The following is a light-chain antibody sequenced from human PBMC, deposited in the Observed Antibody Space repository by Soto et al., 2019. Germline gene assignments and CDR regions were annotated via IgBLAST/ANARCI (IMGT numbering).Light chain of an antibody. CDR2: GAS. Sequence: EIVMTQSPATLSVSPGERATLSCRVSQSISSNLAWYQQKPGQAPRLLIYGASTRATGIPASFSGSGSGTKFTLTISSLQSEDFAVYYCQQYNNWPRTFGQGTKVDIK. CDR1: QSISSN. J-gene: IGKJ1*01. CDR3: QQYNNWPRT. V-gene: IGKV3-15*01.